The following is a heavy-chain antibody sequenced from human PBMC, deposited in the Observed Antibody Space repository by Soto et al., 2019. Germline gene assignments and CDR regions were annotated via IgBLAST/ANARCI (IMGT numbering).Heavy chain of an antibody. CDR1: GFTFSSYA. J-gene: IGHJ6*02. Sequence: HPGGSLRLSCAASGFTFSSYAMHWVRQAPGKGLEWVAVISYDGSNKYYADSVKGRFTISRDNSKNTLYLQMNSLRAEDTAVYYCAKSYVWGSYRIYGMDVWGQGTTVTVSS. CDR3: AKSYVWGSYRIYGMDV. V-gene: IGHV3-30-3*02. CDR2: ISYDGSNK. D-gene: IGHD3-16*02.